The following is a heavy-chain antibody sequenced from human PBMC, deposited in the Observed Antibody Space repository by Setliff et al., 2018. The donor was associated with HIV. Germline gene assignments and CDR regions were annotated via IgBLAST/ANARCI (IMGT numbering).Heavy chain of an antibody. D-gene: IGHD1-20*01. CDR1: GYSFSSYG. Sequence: SVKVSCKASGYSFSSYGIGWVRLAPGQGLEWMGWMSTDNGNTNYAQKVQGRVTMTTDTGTRTAYMELRSLRSDDTAMYYCARMRGGHNIREGAFDIWGQGTMVTVSS. CDR2: MSTDNGNT. V-gene: IGHV1-18*01. CDR3: ARMRGGHNIREGAFDI. J-gene: IGHJ3*02.